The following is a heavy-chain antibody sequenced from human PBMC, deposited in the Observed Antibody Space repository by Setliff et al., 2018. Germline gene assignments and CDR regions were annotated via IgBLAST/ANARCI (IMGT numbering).Heavy chain of an antibody. J-gene: IGHJ5*02. Sequence: PGGSLRLSCAVSGFTFSDYYMSWIRQAPGKGLEWVAYISSSTSTIYYADAVRGRFTISRDNTKDSVSLQMNSLRAEDTAVYYCGRDVFDFRTGQGGPWGQGTRVTVSS. CDR1: GFTFSDYY. D-gene: IGHD3-3*01. CDR3: GRDVFDFRTGQGGP. CDR2: ISSSTSTI. V-gene: IGHV3-11*04.